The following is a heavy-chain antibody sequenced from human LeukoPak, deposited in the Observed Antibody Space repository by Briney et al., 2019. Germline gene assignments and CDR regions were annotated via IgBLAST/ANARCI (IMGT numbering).Heavy chain of an antibody. V-gene: IGHV1-69*04. Sequence: SVKVSCKASGGTFSSYAISWVRQAPGQGLEWMGRIIPILGIANYAQKFQGRVTITADKSTSTAYMELSSLRSEDTAVYYCARGSQIGYSGALGYWGQGTLVTVSS. CDR3: ARGSQIGYSGALGY. CDR1: GGTFSSYA. CDR2: IIPILGIA. J-gene: IGHJ4*02. D-gene: IGHD5-18*01.